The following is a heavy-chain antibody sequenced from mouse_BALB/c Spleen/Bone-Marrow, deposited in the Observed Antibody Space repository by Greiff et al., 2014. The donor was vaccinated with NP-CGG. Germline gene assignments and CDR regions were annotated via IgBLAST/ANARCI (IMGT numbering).Heavy chain of an antibody. CDR3: ARTYLDY. CDR2: INPSNGRT. J-gene: IGHJ2*01. V-gene: IGHV1S81*02. CDR1: GYTFTSYW. Sequence: VQLQQSGAELVKPGASVKLSCKASGYTFTSYWMHWVKQRPGQGLEWIGEINPSNGRTNYNEKFKSKATLTVDKSSSTAYMQLSSLTSEDSAVYYCARTYLDYWGQGTTLTASS.